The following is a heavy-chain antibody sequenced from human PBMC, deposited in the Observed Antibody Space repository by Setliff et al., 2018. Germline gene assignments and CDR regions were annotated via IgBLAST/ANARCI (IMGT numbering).Heavy chain of an antibody. D-gene: IGHD1-26*01. CDR2: IYYSGST. CDR1: GGSISGGGYY. CDR3: AREGGGSYLNWYFDL. Sequence: SETLSLTCTVSGGSISGGGYYWSWIRQHPRKGLEWIGYIYYSGSTNYTPSLKSRVTLSVDTSRNHFSLKLNSVTAADTAVYYCAREGGGSYLNWYFDLWGRGTLVTVSS. J-gene: IGHJ2*01. V-gene: IGHV4-31*03.